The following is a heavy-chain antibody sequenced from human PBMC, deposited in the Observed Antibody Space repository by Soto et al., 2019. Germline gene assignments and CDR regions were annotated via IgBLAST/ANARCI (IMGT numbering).Heavy chain of an antibody. CDR3: ARNKERYFDY. Sequence: PSETLSLTCTVSGGSISSGGYYWSWIRQHPGKGLEWIGYIYYSGSTYYNPSLKSRVTISVDTSKNQFSLKLSSVTAADTAVYYCARNKERYFDYWGQGTLVTVSS. CDR1: GGSISSGGYY. J-gene: IGHJ4*02. CDR2: IYYSGST. V-gene: IGHV4-31*03.